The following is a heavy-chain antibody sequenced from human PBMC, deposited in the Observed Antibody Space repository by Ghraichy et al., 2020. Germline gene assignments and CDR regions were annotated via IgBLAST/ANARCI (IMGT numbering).Heavy chain of an antibody. CDR1: GGTFSSYA. V-gene: IGHV1-69*13. CDR3: ARNHPVVVAATAYYGMDV. Sequence: SVKVSCKASGGTFSSYAISWVRQAPGQGLEWMGGIIPIFGTANYAQKFQGRVTITADESTSTAYMELSSLRSEDTAVYYCARNHPVVVAATAYYGMDVWGQGTTVTVSS. D-gene: IGHD2-15*01. J-gene: IGHJ6*02. CDR2: IIPIFGTA.